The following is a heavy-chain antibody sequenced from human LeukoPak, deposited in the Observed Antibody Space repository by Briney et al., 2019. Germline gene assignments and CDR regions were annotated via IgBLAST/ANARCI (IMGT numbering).Heavy chain of an antibody. CDR1: GYTFTGYY. J-gene: IGHJ4*02. Sequence: ASVKVSWKASGYTFTGYYIHWLRQAPGQGLEWMGFINPNSGGTNYAQKFQGRVTMTRDTSISTAYMELSSLTSDDTAVYYCARDLEGYHYGSGNYPQWGQGTLITVSS. CDR3: ARDLEGYHYGSGNYPQ. CDR2: INPNSGGT. V-gene: IGHV1-2*02. D-gene: IGHD3-10*01.